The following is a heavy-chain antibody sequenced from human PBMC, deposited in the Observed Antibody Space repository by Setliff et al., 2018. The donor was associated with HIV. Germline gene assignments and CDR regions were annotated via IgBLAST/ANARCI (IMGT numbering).Heavy chain of an antibody. V-gene: IGHV1-18*04. J-gene: IGHJ3*02. Sequence: ASVKVSCKASGYTFTDYYMHWVRQAPGQGLEWMGWISPYNGNTDYAQEMQGRLTMTTDTSTSTAYMDLESLTSDDTAVYYCARAPPPLRYFDWEPLDAFDIWGQGTMVTVSS. CDR3: ARAPPPLRYFDWEPLDAFDI. CDR1: GYTFTDYY. D-gene: IGHD3-9*01. CDR2: ISPYNGNT.